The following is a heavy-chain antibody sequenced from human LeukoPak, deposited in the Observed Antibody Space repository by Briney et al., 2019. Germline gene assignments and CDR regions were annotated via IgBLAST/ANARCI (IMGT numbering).Heavy chain of an antibody. CDR3: ARLWGYYGSGTHSDRSALDY. V-gene: IGHV4-59*08. CDR2: IYYSGST. D-gene: IGHD3-10*01. J-gene: IGHJ4*02. Sequence: SETLSLTCTVSGGSISSYYWSWIRQPPGKGLEWIGYIYYSGSTNYNPSLKSRVTISVDTSKNQFSLKLSSVTAADTAVYYCARLWGYYGSGTHSDRSALDYWGQGTLVTVSS. CDR1: GGSISSYY.